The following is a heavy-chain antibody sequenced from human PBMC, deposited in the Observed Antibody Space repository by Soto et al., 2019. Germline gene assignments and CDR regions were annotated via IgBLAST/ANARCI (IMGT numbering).Heavy chain of an antibody. V-gene: IGHV3-74*02. CDR2: INSDGSVS. CDR1: GFTFSNYW. J-gene: IGHJ6*04. CDR3: ERGDCVGGTCSSLGGSFYSSRDG. Sequence: EVQLVESGGGLVQPGGSLRLSCAASGFTFSNYWMYWVRQAPGKGLEWVSRINSDGSVSSYADSVKGRLTISRDNVKNTLYLQMDSLGAEDTAVYYCERGDCVGGTCSSLGGSFYSSRDGWGKGPRSPSSQ. D-gene: IGHD2-15*01.